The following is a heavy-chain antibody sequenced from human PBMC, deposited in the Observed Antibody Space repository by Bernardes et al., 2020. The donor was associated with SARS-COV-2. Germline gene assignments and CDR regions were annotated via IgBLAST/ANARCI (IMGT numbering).Heavy chain of an antibody. CDR3: ARDRRAYCSSTSCHLGAFDI. Sequence: GGSLRLSCAASGFTFSSYSMNWVRQAPGKGLEWVSYISSSSSTIYYADSVKGRFTISRDNAKNSLYLQMNSLRAEDTAVYYCARDRRAYCSSTSCHLGAFDIWGQGTMVTVSS. CDR1: GFTFSSYS. D-gene: IGHD2-2*01. J-gene: IGHJ3*02. CDR2: ISSSSSTI. V-gene: IGHV3-48*04.